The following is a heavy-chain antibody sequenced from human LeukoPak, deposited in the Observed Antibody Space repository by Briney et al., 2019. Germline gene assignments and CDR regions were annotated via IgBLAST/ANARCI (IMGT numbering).Heavy chain of an antibody. D-gene: IGHD5-18*01. CDR3: ARDGGAIQLWHFDY. J-gene: IGHJ4*02. CDR2: INPSGGST. Sequence: ASVKVSFKASGYTFTIYYMHWVRQAPGQGLEWMGIINPSGGSTSYAQKFQGRVTITRDTSTSTVYMELSSLRSEDTAVYYCARDGGAIQLWHFDYWGQGTLVTVSS. CDR1: GYTFTIYY. V-gene: IGHV1-46*01.